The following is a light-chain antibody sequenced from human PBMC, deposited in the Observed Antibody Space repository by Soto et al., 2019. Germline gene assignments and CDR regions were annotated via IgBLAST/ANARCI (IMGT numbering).Light chain of an antibody. J-gene: IGKJ1*01. CDR2: SAS. Sequence: PGDRVTITCTASQSISNWFAWYKQRPGHAPRLRINSASARATGFPARFSGSGSGTEFTLTISSLQSEDFAVYYCQQYHNWWTFGQGTKV. CDR3: QQYHNWWT. V-gene: IGKV3-15*01. CDR1: QSISNW.